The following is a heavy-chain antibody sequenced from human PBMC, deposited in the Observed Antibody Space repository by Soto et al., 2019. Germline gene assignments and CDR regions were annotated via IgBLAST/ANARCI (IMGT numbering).Heavy chain of an antibody. V-gene: IGHV4-31*03. D-gene: IGHD2-15*01. Sequence: QVQLQESGPGLVKPSQTLSLTCTVSGGSISSGGYYWSWIRQHPGKGLEWIGYIYYSGSTYYNPSLRSRVTISVDTSKHQFALKLSSVTAAVTAVYYCAGEGGRGNWLDPWGQGTLVTVSS. CDR2: IYYSGST. CDR3: AGEGGRGNWLDP. CDR1: GGSISSGGYY. J-gene: IGHJ5*02.